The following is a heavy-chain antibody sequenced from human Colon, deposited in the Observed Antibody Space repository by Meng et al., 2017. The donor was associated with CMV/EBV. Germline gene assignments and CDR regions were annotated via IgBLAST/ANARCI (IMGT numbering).Heavy chain of an antibody. V-gene: IGHV4-59*01. CDR1: GVSMTSYY. CDR3: GRGRSHGEVDY. CDR2: IFYSGTT. Sequence: SETLSLTCTVSGVSMTSYYLNWIRQPPGKGLEWIGNIFYSGTTNYNPSLKSRVIISVDRSKNQFSLNRRSVTAADTAMYYCGRGRSHGEVDYWGQGTLVTVSS. D-gene: IGHD4-17*01. J-gene: IGHJ4*02.